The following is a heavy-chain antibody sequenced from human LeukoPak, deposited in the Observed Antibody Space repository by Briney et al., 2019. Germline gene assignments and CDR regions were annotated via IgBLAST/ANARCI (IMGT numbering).Heavy chain of an antibody. J-gene: IGHJ4*02. CDR2: IYYSGST. CDR1: GGSISSGGYY. CDR3: ARHSYSSGWYPPYVDY. D-gene: IGHD6-19*01. V-gene: IGHV4-39*01. Sequence: SETLSLTCTVSGGSISSGGYYWSWIRQHPGKGLEWIGYIYYSGSTYYNPSLKSRVTISVDTSKNQFSLKLSSVTAADTAVYYCARHSYSSGWYPPYVDYWGQGTLVTVSS.